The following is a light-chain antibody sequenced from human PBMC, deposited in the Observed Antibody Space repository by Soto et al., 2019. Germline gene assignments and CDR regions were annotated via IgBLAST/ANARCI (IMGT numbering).Light chain of an antibody. J-gene: IGLJ3*02. CDR2: LDSDGSH. CDR1: SGHSTYA. CDR3: QTWATVPDWV. Sequence: QSVLTQSPSASASLGASVKLTCTLSSGHSTYAIAWHQQQPEKGPRYLMKLDSDGSHSKGDGIPDRFSGSSSGAERYLTISSLQSEDEADYYCQTWATVPDWVFGGVTKLTVL. V-gene: IGLV4-69*01.